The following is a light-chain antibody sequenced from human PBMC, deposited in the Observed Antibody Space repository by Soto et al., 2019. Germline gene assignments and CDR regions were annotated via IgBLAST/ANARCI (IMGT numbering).Light chain of an antibody. CDR1: QSVSSN. Sequence: EIVMTQSPATLSVSPGERVTLSCRASQSVSSNLAWYQQKSGQAPRLLIYGASTRATGIPARFSGSGSGTEFTLTISSLQSEDFAIYYCQQYNNWPPVTFSQGTRLEIK. J-gene: IGKJ5*01. CDR3: QQYNNWPPVT. V-gene: IGKV3-15*01. CDR2: GAS.